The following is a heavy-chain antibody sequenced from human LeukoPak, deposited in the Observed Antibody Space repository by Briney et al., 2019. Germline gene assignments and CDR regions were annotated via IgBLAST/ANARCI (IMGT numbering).Heavy chain of an antibody. J-gene: IGHJ5*02. CDR1: GFTFSSYA. CDR3: ASGAVPGSGGFDP. V-gene: IGHV3-30-3*01. CDR2: ISYDGSNK. Sequence: PGGSLRLSCAASGFTFSSYAMHWVRQAPGKGLEWVAVISYDGSNKYYSDSVKGRFTISRDNSKNTLYLQMNSLRPEDTAIYYCASGAVPGSGGFDPWGQGTLVTVSS. D-gene: IGHD6-19*01.